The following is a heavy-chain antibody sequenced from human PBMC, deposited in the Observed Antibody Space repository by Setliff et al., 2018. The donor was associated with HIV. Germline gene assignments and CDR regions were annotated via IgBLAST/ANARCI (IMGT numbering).Heavy chain of an antibody. Sequence: ASETLSLTCTVSGGSISSYYWSWIRQPPGKGLEWVGHIYINGITNYSPSLESRVTISVDTSKKQFSLKVNSVTAADTAVYYCARQRSGGSCYSCDYYYMDVWGKGTTVTVSS. CDR1: GGSISSYY. V-gene: IGHV4-59*08. D-gene: IGHD2-15*01. J-gene: IGHJ6*03. CDR3: ARQRSGGSCYSCDYYYMDV. CDR2: IYINGIT.